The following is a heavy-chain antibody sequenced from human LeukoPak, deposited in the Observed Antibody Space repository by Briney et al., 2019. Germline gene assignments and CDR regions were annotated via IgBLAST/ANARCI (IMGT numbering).Heavy chain of an antibody. Sequence: ASVKVSCKASGYTFTSYGISWVRQAPGQGLEWMGWISAYNGNTNYAQKLQGRVTMTRDTSTSTVYMELSSLRSEDTAVYYCAREYRDYGLKYFDYWGQGTLVTVSS. CDR1: GYTFTSYG. J-gene: IGHJ4*02. CDR2: ISAYNGNT. D-gene: IGHD4-17*01. V-gene: IGHV1-18*01. CDR3: AREYRDYGLKYFDY.